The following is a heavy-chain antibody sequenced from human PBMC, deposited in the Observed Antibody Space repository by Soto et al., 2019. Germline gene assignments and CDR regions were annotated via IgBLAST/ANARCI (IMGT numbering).Heavy chain of an antibody. D-gene: IGHD5-12*01. CDR2: IYPGDSDT. Sequence: GESLKISCEGSGYNFNTYWIGWVRQMPGKGLEWMALIYPGDSDTRYSPSFEGQVTLSVDRSISTAYLQWSSLKASDTAIYYCATSTVSYVDIVSSTTRGYFDHWGQGTLGTVSP. CDR3: ATSTVSYVDIVSSTTRGYFDH. V-gene: IGHV5-51*01. J-gene: IGHJ4*02. CDR1: GYNFNTYW.